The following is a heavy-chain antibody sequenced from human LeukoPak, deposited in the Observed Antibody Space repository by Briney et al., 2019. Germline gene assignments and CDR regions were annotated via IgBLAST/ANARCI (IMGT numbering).Heavy chain of an antibody. J-gene: IGHJ4*02. CDR3: AKGEVYASVGY. CDR1: GFTFSSYA. D-gene: IGHD2-8*01. Sequence: QPGGSLRLSCAAAGFTFSSYAMTWVRQAPGKGLEWVSAISGSGGSTYYADSVKGRLTISRDNSKNTLYLQMNSLRAEDTAVYYCAKGEVYASVGYWGQGTLVTVSS. CDR2: ISGSGGST. V-gene: IGHV3-23*01.